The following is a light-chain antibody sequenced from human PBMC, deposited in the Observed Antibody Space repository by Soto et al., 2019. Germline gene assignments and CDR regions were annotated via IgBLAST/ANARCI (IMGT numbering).Light chain of an antibody. CDR1: SANIGAGYD. CDR3: QSYDSSLSVL. CDR2: GNS. J-gene: IGLJ1*01. V-gene: IGLV1-40*01. Sequence: QSVLRQAPSVRGAPWQRVTDSCTGNSANIGAGYDVHWYQQLPGTAPKLLIYGNSNRPSGVPDRFSGSKSGTSASLAITGLRAEDEADYYCQSYDSSLSVLFGTGTKVTVL.